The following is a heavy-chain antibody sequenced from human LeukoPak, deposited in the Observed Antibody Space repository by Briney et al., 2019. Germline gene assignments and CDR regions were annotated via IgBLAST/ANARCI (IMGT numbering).Heavy chain of an antibody. D-gene: IGHD1-26*01. CDR1: GFTFSSYA. CDR2: ISYDGSNK. Sequence: PGGSLRLSCAASGFTFSSYAMHWVRQAPGKGLEWVAVISYDGSNKYYADSVKGRFTISRDNSKNTLYLQMDSLRAEDTAVYYCARGLLGATTSYFDYWGQGTLSPSPQ. CDR3: ARGLLGATTSYFDY. J-gene: IGHJ4*02. V-gene: IGHV3-30-3*01.